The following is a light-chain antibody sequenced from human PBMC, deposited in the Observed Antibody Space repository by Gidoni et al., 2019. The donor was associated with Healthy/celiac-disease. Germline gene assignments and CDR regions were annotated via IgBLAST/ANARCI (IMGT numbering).Light chain of an antibody. Sequence: ILMTPSPSSLSASVGDRVTITCQASQDISNYLNWYQQKPGKAPKLLIYDASNLERGVPSRFSGSGSGTDFTFTISSLQPEDIATYYCQQYDNLPLTFGGGTKVEIK. CDR2: DAS. CDR3: QQYDNLPLT. V-gene: IGKV1-33*01. CDR1: QDISNY. J-gene: IGKJ4*02.